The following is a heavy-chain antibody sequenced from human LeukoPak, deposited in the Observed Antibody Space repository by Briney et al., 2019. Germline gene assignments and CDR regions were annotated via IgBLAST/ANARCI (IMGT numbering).Heavy chain of an antibody. CDR2: IYSGGST. J-gene: IGHJ4*02. D-gene: IGHD2-15*01. Sequence: GGSLGLSCAASGFTVSSNYMSWVRQAPGKGLEWVSVIYSGGSTYYADSVKGRFTISRDNSRNTLYLQMNSLRAEDTAVYYCAIKKYGLYCSGGSCPINFDYWGQGTLVTVSS. V-gene: IGHV3-53*05. CDR3: AIKKYGLYCSGGSCPINFDY. CDR1: GFTVSSNY.